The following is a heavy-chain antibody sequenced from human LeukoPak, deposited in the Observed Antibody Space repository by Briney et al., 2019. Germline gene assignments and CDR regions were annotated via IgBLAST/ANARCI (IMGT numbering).Heavy chain of an antibody. CDR2: ISSSSSYI. J-gene: IGHJ4*02. D-gene: IGHD6-13*01. V-gene: IGHV3-21*01. CDR1: GFTFSSYS. CDR3: ASEGWGIAAAGTDIDY. Sequence: GESLKISCAASGFTFSSYSMNWVRQAPGKGLEWVSSISSSSSYIYYADSVKGRFTISRDNAKNSLYLQMNSLRAEDTAVYYCASEGWGIAAAGTDIDYWGQGTLVTVSS.